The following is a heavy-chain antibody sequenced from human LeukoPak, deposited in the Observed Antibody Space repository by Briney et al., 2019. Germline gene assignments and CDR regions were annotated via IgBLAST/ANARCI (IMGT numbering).Heavy chain of an antibody. CDR1: GYTFTGYY. CDR2: INPSDGVI. CDR3: ARRGSGSYVLDY. D-gene: IGHD3-10*01. V-gene: IGHV1-46*01. J-gene: IGHJ4*02. Sequence: VASVTVSCKASGYTFTGYYMHWVRQAPGQGLEWMGIINPSDGVIDYAHKFQDRVTMTRDTSTSTVYMELSSLRSEDTAVYYCARRGSGSYVLDYWGQGTLVTVSS.